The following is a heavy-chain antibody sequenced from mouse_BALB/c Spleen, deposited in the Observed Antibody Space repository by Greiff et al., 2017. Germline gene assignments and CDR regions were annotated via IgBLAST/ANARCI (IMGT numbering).Heavy chain of an antibody. D-gene: IGHD3-1*01. Sequence: EVKLVESGGGLVKPGGSLKLSCAASGFTFSSYAMSWVRQSPEKRLEWVAEISSGGSYTYYPDTVTGRFTISRDNAKNTLYLEMSSLRSEDTAMYYCAREGAARATGYFDYWGQGTTLTVSS. CDR2: ISSGGSYT. CDR3: AREGAARATGYFDY. V-gene: IGHV5-9-4*01. J-gene: IGHJ2*01. CDR1: GFTFSSYA.